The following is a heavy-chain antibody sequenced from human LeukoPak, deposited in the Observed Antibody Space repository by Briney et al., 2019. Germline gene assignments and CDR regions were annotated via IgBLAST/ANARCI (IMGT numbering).Heavy chain of an antibody. J-gene: IGHJ4*02. CDR3: TRASVATIGSIDY. Sequence: GGSLRLSCAASGFTFSGSAMHWVRQASGKRLEWVGRIRSKANSYATAYAASVKGRFTISRDDSKNTAYLQMNSPKTEDTAVYYCTRASVATIGSIDYWGQGTLVTVSS. V-gene: IGHV3-73*01. CDR1: GFTFSGSA. CDR2: IRSKANSYAT. D-gene: IGHD5-12*01.